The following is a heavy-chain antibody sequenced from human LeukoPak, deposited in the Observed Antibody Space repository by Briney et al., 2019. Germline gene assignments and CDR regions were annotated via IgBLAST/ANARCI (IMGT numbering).Heavy chain of an antibody. Sequence: TGGSLRLSCAASGFTFSNYEMNWVRQAPGKGLEWLSYISISGGAIYYAHSVKGRFTISRDNSKNTLNLQMNSVRAEDTAIYYCAKDGRIWFGEFIDSWGQGTLVTVSS. V-gene: IGHV3-48*03. CDR2: ISISGGAI. D-gene: IGHD3-10*01. CDR3: AKDGRIWFGEFIDS. J-gene: IGHJ4*02. CDR1: GFTFSNYE.